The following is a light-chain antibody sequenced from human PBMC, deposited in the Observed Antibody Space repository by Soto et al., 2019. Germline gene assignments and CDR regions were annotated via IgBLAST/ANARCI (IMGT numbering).Light chain of an antibody. Sequence: DIQMTQSPSTLSASVGDRVIITCRASQSISGWLAWYQQKPGKAPKLLIFGAFSLESGVPSRFSGSGSGTEFTLTISSLQPDDFATYYCQQYDSYRTFGQGTKVDIK. CDR3: QQYDSYRT. J-gene: IGKJ1*01. CDR2: GAF. CDR1: QSISGW. V-gene: IGKV1-5*01.